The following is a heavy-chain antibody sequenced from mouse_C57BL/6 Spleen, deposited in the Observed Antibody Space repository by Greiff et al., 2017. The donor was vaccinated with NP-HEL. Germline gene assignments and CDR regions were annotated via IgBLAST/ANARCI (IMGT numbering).Heavy chain of an antibody. V-gene: IGHV5-4*01. J-gene: IGHJ3*01. CDR1: GFTFSSYA. CDR2: ISDGGSYT. Sequence: EVKLVESGGGLVKPGGSLKLSCAASGFTFSSYAMSWVRQTPEKRLEWVATISDGGSYTYYPDNVKGRFTISRDNAKNNLYLQMSHLKSEDTAMYYCARDRGSSGHQAWFAYWGQGTLVTVSA. CDR3: ARDRGSSGHQAWFAY. D-gene: IGHD3-2*02.